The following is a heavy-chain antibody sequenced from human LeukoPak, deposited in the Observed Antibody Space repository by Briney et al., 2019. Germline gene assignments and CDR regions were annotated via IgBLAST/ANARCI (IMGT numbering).Heavy chain of an antibody. CDR3: ASLYGSGSYYRYYYGMDV. Sequence: PSETQSLTCTVSGGSISSYYWSWIRQPPGKGLEWIGYIYYSGSTNYNPSLKSRVTISVDTSKNQFSLKLSSVTAADTAVYYCASLYGSGSYYRYYYGMDVWGQGTTVTVSS. V-gene: IGHV4-59*01. D-gene: IGHD3-10*01. J-gene: IGHJ6*02. CDR2: IYYSGST. CDR1: GGSISSYY.